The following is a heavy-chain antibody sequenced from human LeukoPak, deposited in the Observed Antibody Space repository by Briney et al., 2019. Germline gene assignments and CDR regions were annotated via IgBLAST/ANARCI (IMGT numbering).Heavy chain of an antibody. CDR3: ASLRLDISRPYYYYYMDV. Sequence: SETLSLTCAVYGGSFSGYYWSWIRQPPGKGLEWIGEINHSGSTNYNPSLKSRVTISVDTSKNQFSLKLSSVTAADPAVYYCASLRLDISRPYYYYYMDVWGKGTTVTVSS. V-gene: IGHV4-34*01. J-gene: IGHJ6*03. CDR1: GGSFSGYY. D-gene: IGHD3-16*01. CDR2: INHSGST.